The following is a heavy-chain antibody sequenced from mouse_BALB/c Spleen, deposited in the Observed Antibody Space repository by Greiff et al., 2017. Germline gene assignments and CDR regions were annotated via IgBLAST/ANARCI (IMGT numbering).Heavy chain of an antibody. CDR1: GYTFTSYY. CDR3: TRAGWLRYYFDY. D-gene: IGHD2-3*01. CDR2: INPSNGGT. V-gene: IGHV1S81*02. J-gene: IGHJ2*01. Sequence: QVQLKESGAELVKPGASVKLSCKASGYTFTSYYMYWVKQRPGQGLEWIGEINPSNGGTNFNEKFKSKATLTVDKSSSTAYMQLSSLTSEDSAVYYCTRAGWLRYYFDYWGQGTTLTVSS.